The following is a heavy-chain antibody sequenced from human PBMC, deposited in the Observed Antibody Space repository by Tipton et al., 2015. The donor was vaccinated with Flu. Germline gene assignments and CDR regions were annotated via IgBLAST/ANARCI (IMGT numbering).Heavy chain of an antibody. D-gene: IGHD1-26*01. Sequence: GSLRLSCAASGFTFDDYAMHWVRQAPGKGLEWVSLISWDGGSTYYADSVKGRFTTSRDNSKNSLYLLMNSLRAEDTALYYCAKDIVGATSGAFDIWGQGTMVTVSS. CDR3: AKDIVGATSGAFDI. V-gene: IGHV3-43D*04. J-gene: IGHJ3*02. CDR1: GFTFDDYA. CDR2: ISWDGGST.